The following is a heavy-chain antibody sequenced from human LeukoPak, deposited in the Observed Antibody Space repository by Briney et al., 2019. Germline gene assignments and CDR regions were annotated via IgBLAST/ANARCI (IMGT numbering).Heavy chain of an antibody. Sequence: GGSLRLSCAASGFTFSSYEMNWVRQAPGKGLEWVSYISTTGSTMYYADSVKGRFTISRDNAKNSLYLQMNSLRAEDTAVYYCAKQTVNYDILTGYYYWGQGTLVTVSS. J-gene: IGHJ4*02. CDR2: ISTTGSTM. V-gene: IGHV3-48*03. D-gene: IGHD3-9*01. CDR1: GFTFSSYE. CDR3: AKQTVNYDILTGYYY.